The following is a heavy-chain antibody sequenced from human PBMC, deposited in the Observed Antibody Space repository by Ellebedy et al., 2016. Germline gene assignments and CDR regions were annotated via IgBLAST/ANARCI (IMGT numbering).Heavy chain of an antibody. J-gene: IGHJ4*02. Sequence: GGSLRLSCAASGSTFSTFWMTWFRQAPGKGLEWVASIKQDGSQKDYADSVKGRFTISRDNARNSLYLQMNSLRAEDTAMYYCAKGSGWLCDYWGQGILVTVSS. CDR1: GSTFSTFW. D-gene: IGHD2-21*01. CDR3: AKGSGWLCDY. V-gene: IGHV3-7*03. CDR2: IKQDGSQK.